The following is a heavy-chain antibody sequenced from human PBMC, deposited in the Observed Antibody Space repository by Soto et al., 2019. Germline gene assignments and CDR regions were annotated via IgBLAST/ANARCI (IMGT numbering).Heavy chain of an antibody. J-gene: IGHJ4*02. V-gene: IGHV2-5*02. CDR3: AHRFFYSRGTEFDY. CDR2: IYWDDDK. Sequence: QITLKESGPTLVQPTQTLTLTCTFSGFSLSSSGVGVGWIRQPPGKALEWLSLIYWDDDKRYSPSLKNRLTITKDTSENQVVLTITNIDPVDTATYYCAHRFFYSRGTEFDYWGQGILVTVSS. CDR1: GFSLSSSGVG. D-gene: IGHD3-22*01.